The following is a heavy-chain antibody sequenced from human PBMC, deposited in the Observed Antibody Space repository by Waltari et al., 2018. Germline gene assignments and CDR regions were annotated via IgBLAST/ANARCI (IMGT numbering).Heavy chain of an antibody. CDR3: AKDGQQWLVRDYFDY. CDR2: ISVSGGIT. D-gene: IGHD6-19*01. V-gene: IGHV3-23*01. J-gene: IGHJ4*02. Sequence: EVQLLESGGGLVQPGGSLRLSCAASGFTFRSYSINWVRQAPGKGLALVSAISVSGGITHYPESVKGRFTSARDNSKNTLDLQRNSLRAEDTAVDYCAKDGQQWLVRDYFDYWGQGTLVTVSS. CDR1: GFTFRSYS.